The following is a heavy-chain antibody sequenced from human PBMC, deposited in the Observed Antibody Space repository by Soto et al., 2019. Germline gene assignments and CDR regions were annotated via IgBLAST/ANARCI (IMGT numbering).Heavy chain of an antibody. J-gene: IGHJ3*02. D-gene: IGHD6-19*01. V-gene: IGHV4-34*01. Sequence: SETLSFTCVVSGGSFDTYYLNWIRQSPGKGLEWIGESNHRGSNNYSPSLKSRVTISLDTSKKQCSLKLTSVTAAETAVYYCARGGSSDWQVALDMWGQGTMVTV. CDR3: ARGGSSDWQVALDM. CDR1: GGSFDTYY. CDR2: SNHRGSN.